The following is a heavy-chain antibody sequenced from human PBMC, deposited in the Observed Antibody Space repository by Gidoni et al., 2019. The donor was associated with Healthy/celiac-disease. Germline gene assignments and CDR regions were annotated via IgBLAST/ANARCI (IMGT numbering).Heavy chain of an antibody. V-gene: IGHV1-2*06. CDR2: INANSGDT. CDR1: GSTFTGYY. D-gene: IGHD3-22*01. CDR3: ARGSDSSAHYSAKKGLDV. Sequence: QVQLVQSGAEVKKPGASVKVSSKASGSTFTGYYMPWVRQAPGQGLEWMGRINANSGDTNFAQKFQGRVIMTRDTSISTAYMEVSSLRSDDTAVYYCARGSDSSAHYSAKKGLDVWGQGTTVTVSS. J-gene: IGHJ6*02.